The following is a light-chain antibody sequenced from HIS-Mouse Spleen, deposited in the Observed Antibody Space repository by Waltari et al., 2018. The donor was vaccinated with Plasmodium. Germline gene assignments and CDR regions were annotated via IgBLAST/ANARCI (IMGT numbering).Light chain of an antibody. V-gene: IGLV3-21*02. J-gene: IGLJ2*01. CDR1: NLGSKS. CDR3: QVWDSSSDHPV. Sequence: SYVLTQPPSVSVAPGLTARITCGGNNLGSKSLHWYQQKPGQAPVLVVYEDSDRPSGIPERFSGSNSGNTATLTISRVEAGDEADYYCQVWDSSSDHPVFGGGTKLTVL. CDR2: EDS.